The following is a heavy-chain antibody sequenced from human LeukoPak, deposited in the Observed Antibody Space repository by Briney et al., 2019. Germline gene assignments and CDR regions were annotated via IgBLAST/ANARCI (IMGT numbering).Heavy chain of an antibody. CDR3: AKEIGRLGVPLYDY. CDR2: VYHSGST. CDR1: GVSVRSYNY. D-gene: IGHD3/OR15-3a*01. Sequence: SETLSLTCAVSGVSVRSYNYWSWVRQPPGKSLEWLGEVYHSGSTIYNPSLESRITISMDTSKNQFSLRLTSVTAADTAVYYCAKEIGRLGVPLYDYWGRGTLVTASS. V-gene: IGHV4-4*02. J-gene: IGHJ4*02.